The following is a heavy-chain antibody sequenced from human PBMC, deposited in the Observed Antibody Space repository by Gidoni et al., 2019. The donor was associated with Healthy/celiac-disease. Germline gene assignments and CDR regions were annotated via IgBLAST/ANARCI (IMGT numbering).Heavy chain of an antibody. CDR2: IWYDGSNK. Sequence: QVQLVESGGGVVQPGRSLRLSCAASGFTFSSYGMHWVRQAPGKGLEWVAVIWYDGSNKYYADSVKGRFTISRDNSKNTLYLQMNSLRAEDTAVYYCARVPGYSSGLFDYWGQGTLVTVSS. J-gene: IGHJ4*02. CDR3: ARVPGYSSGLFDY. D-gene: IGHD6-19*01. CDR1: GFTFSSYG. V-gene: IGHV3-33*01.